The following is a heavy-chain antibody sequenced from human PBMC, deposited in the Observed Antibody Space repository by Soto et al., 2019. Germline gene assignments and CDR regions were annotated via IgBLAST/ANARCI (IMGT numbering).Heavy chain of an antibody. D-gene: IGHD2-15*01. CDR3: AKNAEEALGAGLDY. J-gene: IGHJ4*02. V-gene: IGHV3-30*18. CDR2: ISYDGGQK. Sequence: QVQLVESGGGVVQPGRSLRLSCVASGFTFSSFGMHWVRQAPGKGLEWVATISYDGGQKYYADSVKGRFTISRDNSKNTLYLQMNSLRGEDTAVYFCAKNAEEALGAGLDYWGQGTLVTVSS. CDR1: GFTFSSFG.